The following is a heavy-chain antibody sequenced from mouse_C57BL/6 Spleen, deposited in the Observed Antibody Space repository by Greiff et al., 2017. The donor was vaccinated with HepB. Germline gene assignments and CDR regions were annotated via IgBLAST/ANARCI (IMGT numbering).Heavy chain of an antibody. CDR2: IWTGGGT. V-gene: IGHV2-9-1*01. CDR1: GFSLTSYA. Sequence: QVQLQQSGPGLVAPSQSLSITCTVSGFSLTSYAISWVRQPPGKGLEWLGVIWTGGGTNYNSDLKCRLSISKDNSKSQVFLKMNSLQTDDTARYYCARTATVVYWYFDVWGTGTTVTVSS. CDR3: ARTATVVYWYFDV. D-gene: IGHD1-1*01. J-gene: IGHJ1*03.